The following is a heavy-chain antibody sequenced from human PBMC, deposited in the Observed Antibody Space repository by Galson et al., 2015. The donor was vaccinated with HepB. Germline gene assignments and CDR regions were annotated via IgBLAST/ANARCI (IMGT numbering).Heavy chain of an antibody. CDR3: ARGAGPYGMDV. Sequence: SVKVSCKASGYTFTGYYMHWVRQAPGQGLEWMGWINPNRGGTNYAQKFQGWVAMTRDTSISTAYMELSRLRSDDTAVYYCARGAGPYGMDVWGQGTTVTVSS. CDR2: INPNRGGT. CDR1: GYTFTGYY. V-gene: IGHV1-2*04. J-gene: IGHJ6*02.